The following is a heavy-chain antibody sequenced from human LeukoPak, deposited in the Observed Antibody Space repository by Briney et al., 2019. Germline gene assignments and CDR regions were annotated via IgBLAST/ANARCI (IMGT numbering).Heavy chain of an antibody. CDR2: ISVYSGNT. D-gene: IGHD3-3*01. Sequence: ASVKVSCKASGYTFTSYAITWVRQAPGQGLEWMGWISVYSGNTHYAQKLQGRVTMTTDTSTSTAYMELRSLRSDDTAVYYCARESRDYDFWSGYSYYFDYWGQGTLVTVSS. J-gene: IGHJ4*02. V-gene: IGHV1-18*01. CDR1: GYTFTSYA. CDR3: ARESRDYDFWSGYSYYFDY.